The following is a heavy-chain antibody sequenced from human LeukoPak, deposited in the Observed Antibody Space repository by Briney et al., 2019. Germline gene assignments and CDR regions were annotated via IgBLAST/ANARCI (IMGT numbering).Heavy chain of an antibody. J-gene: IGHJ3*02. D-gene: IGHD3-22*01. CDR1: GFTFSTYG. CDR2: IRYDGTNK. CDR3: ARAYYYDSSGYLLDAFDI. V-gene: IGHV3-30*02. Sequence: PGGSLRLSCAASGFTFSTYGMHWVRQAPGKGLEWITFIRYDGTNKYYADSVKGRFTISRDNAKNTLYLQMNSLRAEDTAVYYCARAYYYDSSGYLLDAFDIWGQGTMVTVSS.